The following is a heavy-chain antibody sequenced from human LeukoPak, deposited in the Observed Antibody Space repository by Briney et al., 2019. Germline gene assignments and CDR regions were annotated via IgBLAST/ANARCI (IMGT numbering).Heavy chain of an antibody. CDR1: GGSFSGYY. J-gene: IGHJ4*02. CDR2: IFSSGST. CDR3: ARDRGTTFDY. V-gene: IGHV4-4*07. D-gene: IGHD1-14*01. Sequence: PSETLSLTCAVYGGSFSGYYWSWIRQPAGKGLEWIGRIFSSGSTNYNPSLKTRVTMSVDTSKNQFSLRLSSVTAADTAVYYCARDRGTTFDYWGQGTLVTVSS.